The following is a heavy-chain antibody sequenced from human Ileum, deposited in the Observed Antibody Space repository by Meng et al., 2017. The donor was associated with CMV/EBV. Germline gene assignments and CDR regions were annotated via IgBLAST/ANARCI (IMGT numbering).Heavy chain of an antibody. Sequence: QGQLLGAGPGMVKPSRTLSLSCTVSGASISSGDYYWSWIRQPPGKGLEWIGYIFFSGNTYYNPSLNNRVIISIDTPRNQFSLKVDSVTAADTAVYYCARFRIAALGNLFDPWGHGTLVTVSS. V-gene: IGHV4-30-4*08. CDR2: IFFSGNT. J-gene: IGHJ5*02. D-gene: IGHD6-13*01. CDR1: GASISSGDYY. CDR3: ARFRIAALGNLFDP.